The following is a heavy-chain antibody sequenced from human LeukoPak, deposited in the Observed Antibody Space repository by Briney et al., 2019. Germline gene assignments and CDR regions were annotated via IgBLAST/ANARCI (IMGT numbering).Heavy chain of an antibody. CDR3: ARDGVAPCDY. Sequence: GASVKVSCKASGYTFTSYYMHWVRQAPGQGLEWMGIINPSGGSTSYAQKFQGRVTRTRDTSTSTVYMELSSLGSEDTAVYYCARDGVAPCDYWGQGPLVTVSS. V-gene: IGHV1-46*01. J-gene: IGHJ4*02. CDR1: GYTFTSYY. D-gene: IGHD3-3*01. CDR2: INPSGGST.